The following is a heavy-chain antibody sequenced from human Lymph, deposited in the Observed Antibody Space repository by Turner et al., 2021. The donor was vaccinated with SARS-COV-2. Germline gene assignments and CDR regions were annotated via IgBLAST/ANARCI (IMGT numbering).Heavy chain of an antibody. V-gene: IGHV3-23*01. CDR3: AKDGYDGIYCGGGSCYSGWFDP. Sequence: EVQLLESGGGLVQPGGSLRLSCAASGFTFSSYTMSWVSKAPGKGLEWVSAISGSGASTYYADSVKGRFTISRDNSKNTLYLQMNSLRVEDTAVYYCAKDGYDGIYCGGGSCYSGWFDPWGQGTLVTVSS. CDR2: ISGSGAST. D-gene: IGHD2-15*01. CDR1: GFTFSSYT. J-gene: IGHJ5*02.